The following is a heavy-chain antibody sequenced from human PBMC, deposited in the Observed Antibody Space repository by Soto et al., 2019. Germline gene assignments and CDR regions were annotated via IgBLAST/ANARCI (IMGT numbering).Heavy chain of an antibody. J-gene: IGHJ6*02. CDR2: IIPILGIA. CDR3: ARYSGRNPDYYYGMDV. D-gene: IGHD1-26*01. Sequence: QVQLVQSGAEVKKPGSSVKVSCKASGGTFSSYTISWVRQAPGQGLEWMGRIIPILGIANYAQKFQGRVTVTADNPTSTAYMELSSLRSEDTAVYYCARYSGRNPDYYYGMDVWGQGTTVTVSS. CDR1: GGTFSSYT. V-gene: IGHV1-69*02.